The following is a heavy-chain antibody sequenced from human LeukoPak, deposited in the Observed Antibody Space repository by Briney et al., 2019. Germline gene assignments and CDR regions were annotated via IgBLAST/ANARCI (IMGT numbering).Heavy chain of an antibody. D-gene: IGHD6-13*01. CDR2: INGDGSNT. CDR1: GFTFSSHW. CDR3: AKPNVAAAGTGDY. J-gene: IGHJ4*02. V-gene: IGHV3-74*03. Sequence: GGSLRLSCAASGFTFSSHWMHWVRQAPGKGLVWVSRINGDGSNTTYADSVKGRFTISRDNAKNTLYLQMNSLRAEDTAVYYCAKPNVAAAGTGDYWGQGTLVTVSS.